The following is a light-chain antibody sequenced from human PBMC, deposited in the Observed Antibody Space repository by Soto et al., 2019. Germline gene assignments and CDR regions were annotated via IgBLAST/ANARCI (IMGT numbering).Light chain of an antibody. CDR2: DSI. Sequence: QSVLTQPPSVSAAPGQKVTISCSGSSSNIGNNYVSWYQHLPGTAPKLLIYDSIQRPSGIPDRFSASTSGTSATLAITGLQTGDDADYYCGTWDSSLSANVFGTGTKVTVL. J-gene: IGLJ1*01. V-gene: IGLV1-51*01. CDR3: GTWDSSLSANV. CDR1: SSNIGNNY.